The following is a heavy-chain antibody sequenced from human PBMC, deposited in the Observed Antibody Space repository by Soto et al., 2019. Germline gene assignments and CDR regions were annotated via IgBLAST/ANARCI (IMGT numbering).Heavy chain of an antibody. J-gene: IGHJ4*02. D-gene: IGHD1-1*01. CDR3: ARDLRGNPDY. CDR1: GFTFSTYW. CDR2: INPDGSTT. Sequence: GGSLRLSCATSGFTFSTYWFNWVRQAPGKGLVWVSLINPDGSTTTYADSEKGRFTISRDNAKNTVYLQMNSLRVEDTAHYYCARDLRGNPDYWGQGTLVTVSS. V-gene: IGHV3-74*01.